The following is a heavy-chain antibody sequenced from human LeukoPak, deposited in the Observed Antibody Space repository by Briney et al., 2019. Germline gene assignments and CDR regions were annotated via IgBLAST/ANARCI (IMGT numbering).Heavy chain of an antibody. J-gene: IGHJ4*02. CDR2: IYWNDDK. Sequence: SGPTLVKPTQTLTLTCTFSGFSLSTSGVGVGWIRQPPGKALEWLALIYWNDDKRYSPSLKSRLTITKDTSKNQVVLTMTNMDPVDTATYYCARSDIVVVPAADFDYWGQGTLVTVSS. V-gene: IGHV2-5*01. D-gene: IGHD2-2*01. CDR1: GFSLSTSGVG. CDR3: ARSDIVVVPAADFDY.